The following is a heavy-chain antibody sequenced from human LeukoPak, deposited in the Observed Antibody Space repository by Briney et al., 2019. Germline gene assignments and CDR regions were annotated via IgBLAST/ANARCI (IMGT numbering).Heavy chain of an antibody. V-gene: IGHV3-20*04. CDR1: GSTFSSYS. CDR3: ARDGGGELDY. J-gene: IGHJ4*02. CDR2: INWNGGST. D-gene: IGHD1-26*01. Sequence: PGGSLRLSCVTPGSTFSSYSMNWVPPAPGKGVGWVSGINWNGGSTGYADSVKGRFTISRDNAKNSLYLQMNSLRAEDTALYYCARDGGGELDYWGQGTLVTVSS.